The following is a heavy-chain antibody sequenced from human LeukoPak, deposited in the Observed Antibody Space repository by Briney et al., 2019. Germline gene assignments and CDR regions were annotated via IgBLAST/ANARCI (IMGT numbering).Heavy chain of an antibody. D-gene: IGHD1-20*01. CDR2: INPSSGVT. J-gene: IGHJ4*02. CDR3: AGKANWTFIGLAY. V-gene: IGHV1-2*06. CDR1: GYTFTGYY. Sequence: ASVTVSCTASGYTFTGYYMHWVRQAPGQGLEWMGRINPSSGVTSYAQNFQGRVTMTRDTSISTAYMELSSLKSDDTAVYYCAGKANWTFIGLAYWGQGTLVTVSS.